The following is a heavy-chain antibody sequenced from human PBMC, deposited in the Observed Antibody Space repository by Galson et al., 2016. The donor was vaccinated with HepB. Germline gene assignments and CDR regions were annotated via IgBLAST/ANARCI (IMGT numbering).Heavy chain of an antibody. Sequence: SLRLSCAVSGFILTNYWMTWVRQAPGKGLEWVAIIKEDGSEKYYVGSVEGRFTISRDNPKNSVYLQMNSLRAEDTALYYCARVFGADYGGIWYSDLWGRGTLVTVSS. J-gene: IGHJ2*01. CDR2: IKEDGSEK. CDR1: GFILTNYW. V-gene: IGHV3-7*01. D-gene: IGHD4-23*01. CDR3: ARVFGADYGGIWYSDL.